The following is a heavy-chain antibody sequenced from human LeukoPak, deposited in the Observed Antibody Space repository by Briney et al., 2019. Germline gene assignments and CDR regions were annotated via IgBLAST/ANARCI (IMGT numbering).Heavy chain of an antibody. V-gene: IGHV5-51*01. CDR3: ARDYSSGWPN. Sequence: GESLKISCRGSGYSFTTYWIGWVRQMPGKGLEWMGIIYPGDSDTRYSPSFQGQVTMSADKSINTAYLQWSSLKASDTAMYYCARDYSSGWPNWGQGTLVTVSS. J-gene: IGHJ4*02. CDR2: IYPGDSDT. D-gene: IGHD6-19*01. CDR1: GYSFTTYW.